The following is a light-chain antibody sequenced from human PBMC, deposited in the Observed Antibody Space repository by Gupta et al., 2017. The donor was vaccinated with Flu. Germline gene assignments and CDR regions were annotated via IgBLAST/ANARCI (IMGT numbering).Light chain of an antibody. CDR3: QSFYSDTLAWV. CDR1: SGNIASAF. CDR2: DDD. J-gene: IGLJ3*02. V-gene: IGLV6-57*01. Sequence: FLLTQPYPVSESPGKTTPTSCTRTSGNIASAFGQWCQQRPGSYPTTVIYDDDQRPTGVPDGFSCSVDSSSNAASLSITGLKSDDEADYYCQSFYSDTLAWVFGGGTKLTVL.